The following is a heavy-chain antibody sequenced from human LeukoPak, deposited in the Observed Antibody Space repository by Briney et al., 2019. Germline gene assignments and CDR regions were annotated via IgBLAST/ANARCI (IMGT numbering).Heavy chain of an antibody. CDR1: GFTFSNAW. J-gene: IGHJ4*02. CDR2: IKSKTDGGTT. Sequence: GGSLRLSCAASGFTFSNAWMRWVRQAPGKGLEWVGRIKSKTDGGTTDYAAPVKGRFTISRDDSKNTLYLQMNSLETEDTAVYYCTTDSSSYIVVVPAANPFDYWGQGTLVTVSS. CDR3: TTDSSSYIVVVPAANPFDY. V-gene: IGHV3-15*01. D-gene: IGHD2-2*01.